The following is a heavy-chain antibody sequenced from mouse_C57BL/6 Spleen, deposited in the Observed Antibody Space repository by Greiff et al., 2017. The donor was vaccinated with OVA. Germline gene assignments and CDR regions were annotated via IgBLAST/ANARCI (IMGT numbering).Heavy chain of an antibody. J-gene: IGHJ3*01. Sequence: QVQLQQPGAELVMPGASVKLSCKASGYTFTSYWMHWVKQRPGQGLEWIGEIDPSDSYTNYNQKFKGKSTLTVDKSSSTAYMQLSSLTSEDSAVYYCARSGGYGAWFAYWGQGTLVTVSA. CDR1: GYTFTSYW. CDR3: ARSGGYGAWFAY. D-gene: IGHD2-2*01. CDR2: IDPSDSYT. V-gene: IGHV1-69*01.